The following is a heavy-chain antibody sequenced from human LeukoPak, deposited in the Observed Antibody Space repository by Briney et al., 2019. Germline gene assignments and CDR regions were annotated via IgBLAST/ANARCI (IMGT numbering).Heavy chain of an antibody. V-gene: IGHV1-18*01. Sequence: ASVKVSCKASGYTFTSYGISWVRQAPGQGLEWMGWIGAYNGNTNYAQKLQGRVTMTTDTSTSTAYMELRSLRSDDTAVYYCARVQSSVWGSYYYYMDVWGKGTTVTVSS. D-gene: IGHD6-19*01. CDR1: GYTFTSYG. J-gene: IGHJ6*03. CDR3: ARVQSSVWGSYYYYMDV. CDR2: IGAYNGNT.